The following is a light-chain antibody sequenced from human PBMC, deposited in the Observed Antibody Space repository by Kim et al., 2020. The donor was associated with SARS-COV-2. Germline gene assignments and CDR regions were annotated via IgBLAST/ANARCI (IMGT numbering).Light chain of an antibody. CDR2: GQN. V-gene: IGLV3-19*01. CDR1: SLRGYY. Sequence: SSELTQDTAVSVALGQTVRITCQGDSLRGYYATWYQQKPQQAPILVIYGQNNRPSGIPDRFSGSSSGTTASLTITGAQAEDEGDYYFNSRDSSGHRLVFG. J-gene: IGLJ1*01. CDR3: NSRDSSGHRLV.